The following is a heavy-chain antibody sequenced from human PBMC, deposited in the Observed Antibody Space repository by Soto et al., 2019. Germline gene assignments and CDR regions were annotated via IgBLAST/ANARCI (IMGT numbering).Heavy chain of an antibody. CDR1: GGSISSGDYY. Sequence: SETLSLTCTVSGGSISSGDYYWSWIRQPPGKGLEWIGYIYYSGSTYYNPSLKSRVTISVDTFKNQFSLKLSSVTAADTAVYYCARGGSYSGDYWGQGTLVTVSS. D-gene: IGHD1-26*01. V-gene: IGHV4-30-4*01. CDR2: IYYSGST. J-gene: IGHJ4*02. CDR3: ARGGSYSGDY.